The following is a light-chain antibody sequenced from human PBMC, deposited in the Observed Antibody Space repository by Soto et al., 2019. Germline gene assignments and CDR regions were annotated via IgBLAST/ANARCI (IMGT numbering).Light chain of an antibody. CDR2: DVS. CDR1: SSDVGGYNY. Sequence: QSALTQPASVSGSPGQSITISCTGTSSDVGGYNYVSWYQQHPDKAPKLVIYDVSNRPSGVSNRFSGSKSGNTASLTISGLQAEDEADYYCSSYTGSTTHYVFGTGTKLTVL. CDR3: SSYTGSTTHYV. V-gene: IGLV2-14*01. J-gene: IGLJ1*01.